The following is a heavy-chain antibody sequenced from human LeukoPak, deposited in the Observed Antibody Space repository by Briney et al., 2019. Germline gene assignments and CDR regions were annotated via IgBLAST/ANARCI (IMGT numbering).Heavy chain of an antibody. CDR1: GGTFSSYA. CDR2: IIPIFGTA. D-gene: IGHD1-26*01. Sequence: ASVKVSCKASGGTFSSYAISWVRQAPGQGLEWMGGIIPIFGTANYAQKFQGRVTITTDESTSTAYMELSSLRSEDTAVYYCARVGSHPIQYFQHWGQGTQVTVSS. CDR3: ARVGSHPIQYFQH. V-gene: IGHV1-69*05. J-gene: IGHJ1*01.